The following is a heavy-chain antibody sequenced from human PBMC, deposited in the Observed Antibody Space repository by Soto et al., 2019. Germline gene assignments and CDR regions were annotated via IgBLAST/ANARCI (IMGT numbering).Heavy chain of an antibody. CDR3: ARPRPQEDGNKKEFDY. CDR2: IYYSGNT. D-gene: IGHD2-15*01. V-gene: IGHV4-39*01. CDR1: GDSISSAGYS. J-gene: IGHJ4*02. Sequence: QLQLQESGPGPVKPSETLSLTCTVSGDSISSAGYSWGWIRQPPGKGLEYIWTIYYSGNTYYNSSLLSRVTITLDTSKNQFSLKLTSVTAADTALYYCARPRPQEDGNKKEFDYGGQGTLVTVSS.